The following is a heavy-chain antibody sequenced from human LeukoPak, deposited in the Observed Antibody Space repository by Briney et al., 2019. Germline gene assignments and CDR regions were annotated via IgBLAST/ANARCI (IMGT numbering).Heavy chain of an antibody. Sequence: GASVKVSCKASGYTFTDYYLHWVRQAPGQGLEWMGWIKPNSGGTNYAHRFQGRVTMTRDTSLNTAYMELNRLISGDTAVYYCAREPVTGTLNFFDPWGQGALVTVTS. J-gene: IGHJ5*02. D-gene: IGHD6-19*01. CDR2: IKPNSGGT. CDR3: AREPVTGTLNFFDP. V-gene: IGHV1-2*02. CDR1: GYTFTDYY.